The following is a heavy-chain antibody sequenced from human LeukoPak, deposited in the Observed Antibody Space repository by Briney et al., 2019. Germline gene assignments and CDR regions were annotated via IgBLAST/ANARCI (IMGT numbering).Heavy chain of an antibody. Sequence: GGSLRLSCAASGFTFSTYGTHWVRQAPGKGLEWVAVIAYDGKTTYYADSVKGRFTISRDNSKNTLYLQMNSLRAEDTAVYYCARHLIAVAAQNENWFDPWGQGTLVTVSS. J-gene: IGHJ5*02. CDR2: IAYDGKTT. D-gene: IGHD6-19*01. CDR3: ARHLIAVAAQNENWFDP. V-gene: IGHV3-30*03. CDR1: GFTFSTYG.